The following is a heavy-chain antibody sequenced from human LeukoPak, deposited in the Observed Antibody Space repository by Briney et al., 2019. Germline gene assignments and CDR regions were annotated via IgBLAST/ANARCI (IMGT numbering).Heavy chain of an antibody. CDR3: ARDVAAAGFSNFDY. Sequence: QTGGSLRLSCAASGFTFSSYAMSWVRQAPGKGLEWVSRISGSGGTTYYADSVKGRFTISRDNAKNSLYLQMNSLRAEDTAVYYCARDVAAAGFSNFDYWGQGTLVTVSS. J-gene: IGHJ4*02. CDR2: ISGSGGTT. V-gene: IGHV3-23*01. D-gene: IGHD6-13*01. CDR1: GFTFSSYA.